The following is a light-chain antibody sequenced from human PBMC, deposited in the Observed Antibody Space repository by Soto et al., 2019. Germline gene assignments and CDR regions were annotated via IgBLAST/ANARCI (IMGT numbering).Light chain of an antibody. CDR1: QSVSGNS. J-gene: IGKJ3*01. CDR3: HQFGDSPAVT. CDR2: GAS. V-gene: IGKV3-20*01. Sequence: EIVLTQSPGTLSLSPGERATLSCRASQSVSGNSLAWYQQKSGQAPRLLIYGASGRATGIPDRFSGSESGTDFILTISRLEPEDFAVYYCHQFGDSPAVTFGPGTTVNIK.